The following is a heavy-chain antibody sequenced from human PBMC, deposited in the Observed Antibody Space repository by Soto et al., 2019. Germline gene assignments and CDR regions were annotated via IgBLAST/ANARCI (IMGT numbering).Heavy chain of an antibody. Sequence: PGESLKISCEGSGYTFTSYYITWARQLPGKGLEWMGRIDPSDSYTTYNPSFEGHVTISADKSIRTAYLQWTSLEASDTAMYYCARHGYGDPDDAFDIWGQGTMVTVSS. CDR2: IDPSDSYT. CDR1: GYTFTSYY. V-gene: IGHV5-10-1*01. CDR3: ARHGYGDPDDAFDI. J-gene: IGHJ3*02. D-gene: IGHD4-17*01.